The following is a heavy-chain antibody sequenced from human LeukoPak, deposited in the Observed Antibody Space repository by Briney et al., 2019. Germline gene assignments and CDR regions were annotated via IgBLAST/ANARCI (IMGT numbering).Heavy chain of an antibody. J-gene: IGHJ6*03. CDR3: ARDLKDSGSYGGPYYYYYYMDV. V-gene: IGHV1-2*02. D-gene: IGHD1-26*01. CDR1: GYTFTGYY. Sequence: ASVKVSCKASGYTFTGYYMHWVRQAPGQGLEWMGWINPNSGGTNYAQKFQGRVTMTRDTSISTAYMELSRLRSDDTAVYYCARDLKDSGSYGGPYYYYYYMDVWGKGTTVTVSS. CDR2: INPNSGGT.